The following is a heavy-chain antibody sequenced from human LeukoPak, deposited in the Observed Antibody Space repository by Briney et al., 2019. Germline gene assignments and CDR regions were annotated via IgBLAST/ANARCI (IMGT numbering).Heavy chain of an antibody. CDR2: FYTSGST. V-gene: IGHV4-61*02. J-gene: IGHJ4*02. Sequence: SETLSLTCTVSGGSISSGTYYWSWIRQPAGKGLEWIGRFYTSGSTSYNPSLKSRVTISVDTSKNQFSLKLSSVTAADTAVYYCARGRDGYNFLNRGEYYYFDYWGQGTLVTVSS. CDR1: GGSISSGTYY. D-gene: IGHD5-24*01. CDR3: ARGRDGYNFLNRGEYYYFDY.